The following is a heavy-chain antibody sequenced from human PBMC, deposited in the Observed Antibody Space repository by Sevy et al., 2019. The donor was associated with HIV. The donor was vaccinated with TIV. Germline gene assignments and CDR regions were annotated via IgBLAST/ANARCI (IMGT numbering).Heavy chain of an antibody. CDR1: GFTFSSYV. V-gene: IGHV3-33*08. CDR3: ARGGGYCGGDCYSIDY. D-gene: IGHD2-21*02. CDR2: IWYDGTIK. J-gene: IGHJ4*02. Sequence: GGSLRLSCAASGFTFSSYVMHWVRQAPGKGLEWVALIWYDGTIKYYADSVKGRFTISMDNSKDTWFLQMNSLTPEDTAVYYCARGGGYCGGDCYSIDYWGQGALVTVSS.